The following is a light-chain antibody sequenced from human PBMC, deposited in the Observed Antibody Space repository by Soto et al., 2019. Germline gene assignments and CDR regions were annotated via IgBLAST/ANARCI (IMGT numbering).Light chain of an antibody. CDR2: GAS. J-gene: IGKJ5*01. Sequence: EIVLTQSPDTLSLSPGERASLSCRASQSVHTFLAWYQQSPGQPPRLLIYGASTRATGVPARFSGSGSGTDFTLTISSLEPEDFAVYYCHQRSNWPPDTFGQGTRLDI. V-gene: IGKV3-11*01. CDR1: QSVHTF. CDR3: HQRSNWPPDT.